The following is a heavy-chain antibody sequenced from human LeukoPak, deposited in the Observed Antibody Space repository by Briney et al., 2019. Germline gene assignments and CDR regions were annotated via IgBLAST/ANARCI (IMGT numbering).Heavy chain of an antibody. V-gene: IGHV1-69*01. CDR3: ARPTHAYGSGRGYFDY. Sequence: GSSVKVSCKASGGTFSSYAISWVRPAPGQGLEWMGGIIPIFGTANYAQKFQGRVTITADESTSTAYMELSSLRSEDTAVYYCARPTHAYGSGRGYFDYWGQGTLVTVSS. CDR1: GGTFSSYA. D-gene: IGHD3-10*01. CDR2: IIPIFGTA. J-gene: IGHJ4*02.